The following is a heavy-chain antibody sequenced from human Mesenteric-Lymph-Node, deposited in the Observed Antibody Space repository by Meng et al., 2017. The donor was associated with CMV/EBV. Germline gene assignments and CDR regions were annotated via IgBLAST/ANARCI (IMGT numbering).Heavy chain of an antibody. J-gene: IGHJ6*02. D-gene: IGHD7-27*01. CDR3: ARALTGYYYYGMDV. V-gene: IGHV3-53*01. CDR2: IYSGGST. Sequence: GVLKISCAASGFTVSSNYMSWVRQAPGKGLEWVSVIYSGGSTYYADSVKGRFTISRDNSKNTLYLQMNSLRAEDTAVYYCARALTGYYYYGMDVWGQGTTVTVSS. CDR1: GFTVSSNY.